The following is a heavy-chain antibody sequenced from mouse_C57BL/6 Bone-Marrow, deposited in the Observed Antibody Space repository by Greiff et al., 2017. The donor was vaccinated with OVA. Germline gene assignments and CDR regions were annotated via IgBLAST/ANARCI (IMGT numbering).Heavy chain of an antibody. Sequence: VQLQQPGTELVKPGASVKLSCKASGYTFTSYWLHWVKQRPGQGLEWIGNINPSNGGPNYNEKFKSKATLTVDKSSSTAYMQLSSLTSEDSAVYYCARPPYYSNLPWFAYWGQGTRVTVSA. D-gene: IGHD2-5*01. CDR1: GYTFTSYW. CDR2: INPSNGGP. V-gene: IGHV1-53*01. J-gene: IGHJ3*01. CDR3: ARPPYYSNLPWFAY.